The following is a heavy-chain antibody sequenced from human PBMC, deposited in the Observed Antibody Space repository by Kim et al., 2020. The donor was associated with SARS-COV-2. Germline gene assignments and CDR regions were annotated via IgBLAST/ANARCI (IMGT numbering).Heavy chain of an antibody. Sequence: GGSLRLSCAASGFTFDDYAMHWVRQAPGKGLEWVSGISWNSGSIGYADSVKGRFTISRDNAKNSLYLQMNSLRAEDTALYYCAKDLNYYGSGSYGLDLWG. D-gene: IGHD3-10*01. V-gene: IGHV3-9*01. J-gene: IGHJ2*01. CDR2: ISWNSGSI. CDR3: AKDLNYYGSGSYGLDL. CDR1: GFTFDDYA.